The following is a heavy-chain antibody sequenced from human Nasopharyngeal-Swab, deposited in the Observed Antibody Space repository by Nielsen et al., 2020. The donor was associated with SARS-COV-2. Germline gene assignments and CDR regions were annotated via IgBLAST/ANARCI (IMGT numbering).Heavy chain of an antibody. CDR2: IDCDDDK. J-gene: IGHJ4*02. D-gene: IGHD5-24*01. Sequence: SGPTLVKPTQTLTLTCTFSGFSLSTSGVCVSWIRPPPGKALEWLALIDCDDDKYYITSLKTRLTISKDTSKLQVGLTMTNLDPADTATYYCARHRDGNKIGYFDYWGQGTLVTVSS. CDR1: GFSLSTSGVC. CDR3: ARHRDGNKIGYFDY. V-gene: IGHV2-70*01.